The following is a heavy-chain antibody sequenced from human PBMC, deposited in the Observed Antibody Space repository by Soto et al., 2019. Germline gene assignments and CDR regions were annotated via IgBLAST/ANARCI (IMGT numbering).Heavy chain of an antibody. V-gene: IGHV1-8*01. Sequence: ASLTVSCKASEYTFTRYDINCVRQGTGQGLEWMGWMNPNSGNTGYAQKFQGRVTMTRNTSISTAYMELSSLRSEDTAMYYCVRGVTMFRGVITRFDFWGQGALVTVSS. D-gene: IGHD3-10*01. CDR2: MNPNSGNT. J-gene: IGHJ4*02. CDR3: VRGVTMFRGVITRFDF. CDR1: EYTFTRYD.